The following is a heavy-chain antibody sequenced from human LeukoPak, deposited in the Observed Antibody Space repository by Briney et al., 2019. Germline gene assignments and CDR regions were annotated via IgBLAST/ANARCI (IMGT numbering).Heavy chain of an antibody. CDR3: ARRTYFDL. CDR1: GVSFSGYY. Sequence: SETLSLTCAVYGVSFSGYYWSWVRQPPGKGLEWIGYIYYSGSTTYNPSLKSRVTISVDTSKNQFSLKLNAVTAADTAVYYCARRTYFDLWGRGTLVTVSS. J-gene: IGHJ2*01. V-gene: IGHV4-59*08. CDR2: IYYSGST.